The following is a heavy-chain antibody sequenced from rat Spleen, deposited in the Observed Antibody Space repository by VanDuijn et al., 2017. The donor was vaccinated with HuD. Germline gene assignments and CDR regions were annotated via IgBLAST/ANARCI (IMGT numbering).Heavy chain of an antibody. CDR1: GYSITSSYR. D-gene: IGHD1-11*01. Sequence: EVQLQESGPGLVKPSQSLSLTCSVTGYSITSSYRWNWIRKFPGNKLEWMGYINSAGSTNYNPSLKSRMSITRDTSKNQFFLQVNSVTTEDTTTYYCARSRTRGDYVMDAWGQGASVTVSS. CDR2: INSAGST. CDR3: ARSRTRGDYVMDA. V-gene: IGHV3-3*01. J-gene: IGHJ4*01.